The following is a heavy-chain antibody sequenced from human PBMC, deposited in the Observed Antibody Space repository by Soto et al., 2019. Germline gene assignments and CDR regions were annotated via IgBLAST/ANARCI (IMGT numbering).Heavy chain of an antibody. CDR1: GGSISSGGYY. Sequence: SETLSLTCTVSGGSISSGGYYWSWIRQHPGKGLEWIGYIYYSGSTYYNPSLKSRVTISVDTSKNQFSLKLSSVTAADTAVYYCARGEQLVPAFDYWGQGTLVTVS. CDR2: IYYSGST. CDR3: ARGEQLVPAFDY. D-gene: IGHD6-13*01. V-gene: IGHV4-31*03. J-gene: IGHJ4*02.